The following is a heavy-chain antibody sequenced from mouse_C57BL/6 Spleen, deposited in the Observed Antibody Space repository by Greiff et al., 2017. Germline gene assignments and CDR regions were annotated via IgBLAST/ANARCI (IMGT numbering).Heavy chain of an antibody. CDR3: ARWGLNDY. CDR1: GYTFTSYW. CDR2: IDPSDSYT. D-gene: IGHD2-2*01. J-gene: IGHJ2*01. Sequence: QVQLQQPGAELVMPGASVKLSCKASGYTFTSYWMHWVKQRPGQGLEWIGEIDPSDSYTNYNQKFKGKSTLTVDKSSSTAYMQLSSLTSEDSAVYYCARWGLNDYWGQGTTLTVSS. V-gene: IGHV1-69*01.